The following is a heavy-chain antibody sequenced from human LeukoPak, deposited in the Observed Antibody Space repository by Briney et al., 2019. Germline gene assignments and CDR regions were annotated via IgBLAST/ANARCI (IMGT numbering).Heavy chain of an antibody. J-gene: IGHJ4*02. CDR3: ARSLLMVYAPNLYFDY. CDR1: GGSISSGDYY. V-gene: IGHV4-30-4*01. CDR2: IYYSGST. Sequence: SETLSLTCTVSGGSISSGDYYWSWIRQPPGKGLEWIGYIYYSGSTYYNPSLKSRVTISVDTPKNQFSLKLSSVTAADTAVYYCARSLLMVYAPNLYFDYWGQGTLVTVSS. D-gene: IGHD2-8*01.